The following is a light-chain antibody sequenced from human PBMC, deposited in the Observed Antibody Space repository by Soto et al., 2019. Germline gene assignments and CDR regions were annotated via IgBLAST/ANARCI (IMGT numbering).Light chain of an antibody. J-gene: IGLJ3*02. CDR2: EVY. Sequence: QSALTQPASVSGSPGQSITFSCTGTSNDIGGYNYVSWFQHHPDKAPKLIIYEVYERPSGVSNRFSGSKSGNTASLTISGLQPEDEADYYCSSSTTNHTRVFGGGTKLTVL. CDR3: SSSTTNHTRV. V-gene: IGLV2-14*01. CDR1: SNDIGGYNY.